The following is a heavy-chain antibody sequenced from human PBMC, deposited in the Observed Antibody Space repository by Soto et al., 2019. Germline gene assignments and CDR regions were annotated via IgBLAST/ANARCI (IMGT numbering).Heavy chain of an antibody. Sequence: EVQLLESGGGLVQPGGSLRLSCAASGFTFSNYAVTWVRQAPGKGLEWVSTISGSGGSTYYADSVKGRFTISRDNFKNLLHHQLNSLSAQVTDVYYCAKAHGSSCFVIDYWGQGTLVTVSS. V-gene: IGHV3-23*01. CDR1: GFTFSNYA. CDR2: ISGSGGST. D-gene: IGHD6-13*01. J-gene: IGHJ4*02. CDR3: AKAHGSSCFVIDY.